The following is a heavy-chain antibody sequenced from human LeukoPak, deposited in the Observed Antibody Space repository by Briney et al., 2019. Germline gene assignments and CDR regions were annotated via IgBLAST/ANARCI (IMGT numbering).Heavy chain of an antibody. J-gene: IGHJ4*02. D-gene: IGHD3-22*01. CDR2: INENGRQM. Sequence: GGSLRLSCAASGFIFSSSWMSWVRQAPGKGLESVASINENGRQMYYVDSVKGRFTISRDNAKNSLYLQMDNLRAEDTAVYYCATGGDSSSYRAFDHWGQGNLVTVS. CDR1: GFIFSSSW. V-gene: IGHV3-7*01. CDR3: ATGGDSSSYRAFDH.